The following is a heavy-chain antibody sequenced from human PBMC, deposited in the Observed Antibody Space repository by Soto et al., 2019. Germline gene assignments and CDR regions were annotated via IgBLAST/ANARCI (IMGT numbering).Heavy chain of an antibody. D-gene: IGHD4-17*01. Sequence: QVQLVESGGGVVQPGRSLRLSCAASGFTFSSYAMHWVRQPPGKGLEWVAVISYDGSNKYYADSVKGRFTISRDNSKNTLYLQMNSLRAEDTAVYYCARDRGYGDYFDYYYYYGMDVWGQGTTVTVSS. CDR1: GFTFSSYA. V-gene: IGHV3-30-3*01. CDR3: ARDRGYGDYFDYYYYYGMDV. CDR2: ISYDGSNK. J-gene: IGHJ6*02.